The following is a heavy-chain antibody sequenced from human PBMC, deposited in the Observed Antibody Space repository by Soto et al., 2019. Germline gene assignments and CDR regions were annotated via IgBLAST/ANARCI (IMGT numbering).Heavy chain of an antibody. Sequence: GSLRLSCAASGFTFSSYAMHWVRQAPGKGLEWVAVISYDGSNKYYADSVKGRFTISRDNSKNTLYLQMNSLRAEDTAVYYCAVLAAAGPFDYWGQGTLVTVS. V-gene: IGHV3-30-3*01. CDR1: GFTFSSYA. CDR3: AVLAAAGPFDY. CDR2: ISYDGSNK. J-gene: IGHJ4*02. D-gene: IGHD6-13*01.